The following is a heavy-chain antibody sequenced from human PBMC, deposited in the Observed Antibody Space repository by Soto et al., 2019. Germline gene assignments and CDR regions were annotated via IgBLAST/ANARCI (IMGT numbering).Heavy chain of an antibody. CDR2: ISGSGGST. CDR3: AKAGGIAVPGSHLDY. Sequence: EVQLLESGGGSVQPGGSLRLSCATSGFTFSSYAMSWVRQAPGKGLEWVSAISGSGGSTNYEDSAEGRFTISRDNSKNTLYLQMSSLRAEDTAVYYCAKAGGIAVPGSHLDYWGQGTLVTVSS. V-gene: IGHV3-23*01. J-gene: IGHJ4*02. D-gene: IGHD6-19*01. CDR1: GFTFSSYA.